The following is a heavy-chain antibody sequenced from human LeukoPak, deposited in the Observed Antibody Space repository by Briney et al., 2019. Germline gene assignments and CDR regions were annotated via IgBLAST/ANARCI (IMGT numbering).Heavy chain of an antibody. Sequence: SETLSLTCTVSGGSISSSSYYWSWIRQPPGKGLEWIGYIYYSGSTNYNPSLKSRVTISVDTSKNQFSLKLSSVTAADTAVYYCARLVYSSSSVSFDYWGQGTLVTVSS. J-gene: IGHJ4*02. D-gene: IGHD6-6*01. CDR3: ARLVYSSSSVSFDY. V-gene: IGHV4-61*05. CDR2: IYYSGST. CDR1: GGSISSSSYY.